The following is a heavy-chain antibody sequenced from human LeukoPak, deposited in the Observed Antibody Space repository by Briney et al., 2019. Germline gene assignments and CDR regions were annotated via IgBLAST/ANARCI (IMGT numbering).Heavy chain of an antibody. J-gene: IGHJ4*02. CDR1: GGTFSSYT. D-gene: IGHD6-19*01. V-gene: IGHV1-69*04. Sequence: ASVEVSCKASGGTFSSYTISWVRQAPGQGLEWMGRIIPILGIANYAQKFQGRVTITADKSTSTAYMELSSLRSEDTAVYYCARDAGGGWYSVYWGQGTLVTVSS. CDR2: IIPILGIA. CDR3: ARDAGGGWYSVY.